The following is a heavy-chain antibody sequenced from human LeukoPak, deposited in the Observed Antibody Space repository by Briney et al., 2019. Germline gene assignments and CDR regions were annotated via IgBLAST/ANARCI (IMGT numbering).Heavy chain of an antibody. CDR3: ATISRNDSFDI. D-gene: IGHD1-14*01. CDR1: GYIFTGYY. CDR2: INPNGGGT. V-gene: IGHV1-2*02. J-gene: IGHJ3*02. Sequence: ASVKVSCKAFGYIFTGYYMHWVRQAPGQGVEWMGWINPNGGGTNYAQKFQGRVTMTRDTSITTAYMELSRLRSDDTAVYYCATISRNDSFDIWGQGTMVTVSS.